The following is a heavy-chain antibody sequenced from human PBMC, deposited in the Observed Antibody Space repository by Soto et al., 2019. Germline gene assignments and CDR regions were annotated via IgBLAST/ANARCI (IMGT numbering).Heavy chain of an antibody. CDR1: GFTFSSYA. D-gene: IGHD5-18*01. J-gene: IGHJ5*02. V-gene: IGHV3-23*01. Sequence: GGSLSLSCAASGFTFSSYAMSWVRQAPGKGLEWVSAISGSGGSTYYADSVKGRFTISRDNSKNTLYLQMSSLRAEDTAVYYCAKVMVKNWFDPWGQGTLVTVSS. CDR3: AKVMVKNWFDP. CDR2: ISGSGGST.